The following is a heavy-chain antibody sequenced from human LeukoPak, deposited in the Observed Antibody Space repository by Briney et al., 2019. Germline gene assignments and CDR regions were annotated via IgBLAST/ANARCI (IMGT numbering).Heavy chain of an antibody. Sequence: SETLSLACTVSGGSISSYYWSWIRQPPGKGLEWIASIYYSGSVNYNPSLRGRLFISIDTSKNQFSLRLGSVTAADTAVYYCASAPAGYSGSYFYFQHWGQGTLITVSS. CDR1: GGSISSYY. D-gene: IGHD6-13*01. CDR2: IYYSGSV. V-gene: IGHV4-59*03. J-gene: IGHJ1*01. CDR3: ASAPAGYSGSYFYFQH.